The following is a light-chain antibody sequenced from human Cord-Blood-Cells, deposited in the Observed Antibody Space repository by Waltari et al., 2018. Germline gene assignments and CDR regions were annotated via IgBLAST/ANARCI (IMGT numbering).Light chain of an antibody. CDR2: AAS. CDR3: QQSYSTPLT. J-gene: IGKJ4*01. Sequence: DIQMTQSPYSLPASVGDRVTITCRASQRISSYLNWYQQKPGKAPKLLIYAASSLQSGVPSRFSGSGSGTDFTLTISSLQPEDFATYYCQQSYSTPLTFGGGTKVEIK. V-gene: IGKV1-39*01. CDR1: QRISSY.